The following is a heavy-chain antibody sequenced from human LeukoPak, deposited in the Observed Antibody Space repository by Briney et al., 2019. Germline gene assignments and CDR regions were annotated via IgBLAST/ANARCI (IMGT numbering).Heavy chain of an antibody. J-gene: IGHJ4*01. D-gene: IGHD6-6*01. Sequence: GGSLRLSCTASGFTLRNYWMHWVRQVPGKRLVWVSRISGDGSVTNYADSVQGRFTISRDNTKNILYLQINSLRSEDTAVYYCARYSSSSGGAAYYLDYWGHGTLVTVSS. CDR3: ARYSSSSGGAAYYLDY. CDR1: GFTLRNYW. CDR2: ISGDGSVT. V-gene: IGHV3-74*01.